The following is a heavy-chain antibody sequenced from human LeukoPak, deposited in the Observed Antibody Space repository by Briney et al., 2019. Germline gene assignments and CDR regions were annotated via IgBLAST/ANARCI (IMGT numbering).Heavy chain of an antibody. V-gene: IGHV3-7*01. CDR1: GFSFSSYW. J-gene: IGHJ4*02. CDR2: IKPDGAEQ. Sequence: GGSLRLSCAASGFSFSSYWMSWVRQDPGKGLEWVANIKPDGAEQYYVDSLRGRFTISRDNAKSTLYLQMNSLRADDTAVYYCARDSGDRTVDYWGQGALVTVSS. D-gene: IGHD3-10*01. CDR3: ARDSGDRTVDY.